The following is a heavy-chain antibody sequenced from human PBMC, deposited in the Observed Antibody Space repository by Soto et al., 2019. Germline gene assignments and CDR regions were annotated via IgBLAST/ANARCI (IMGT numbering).Heavy chain of an antibody. CDR3: ASQYLGYCSGGSCYALPYFDY. V-gene: IGHV4-61*01. D-gene: IGHD2-15*01. CDR2: SYYSGYYSGRT. J-gene: IGHJ4*02. Sequence: SETLSLTCTVSGDSVTSDSYFWSWIRQHPGKGLEWIGNSYYSGYYSGRTNHNPSLKSRVTVAVDTSKNQFSLKLSSVIASDTAVYYCASQYLGYCSGGSCYALPYFDYWGQGTLVTVSS. CDR1: GDSVTSDSYF.